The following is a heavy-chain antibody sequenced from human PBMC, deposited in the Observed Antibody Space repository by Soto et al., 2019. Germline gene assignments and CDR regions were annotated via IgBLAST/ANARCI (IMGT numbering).Heavy chain of an antibody. Sequence: QVQLQESGPGLVKPSETLSLTCTVSGGSISPYYWSWIRQPPGKGLEWIGYVYHSGNTNYNPSLESRVTISVDTSRNRFSLNLTSATAADTAVYYCARKGAAASYAHYYMDVWGRGTAVTVSS. V-gene: IGHV4-59*01. CDR1: GGSISPYY. CDR2: VYHSGNT. D-gene: IGHD6-13*01. J-gene: IGHJ6*03. CDR3: ARKGAAASYAHYYMDV.